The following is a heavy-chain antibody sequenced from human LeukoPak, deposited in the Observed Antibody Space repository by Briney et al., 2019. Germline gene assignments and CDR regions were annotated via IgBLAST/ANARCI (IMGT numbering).Heavy chain of an antibody. J-gene: IGHJ4*02. Sequence: SGRSLRLSCAASGFTFSSYAMHWVRQAPGKGLEWVAVISYDGGNKYYADSVKGRFTISRDNSKNTLYLQMNSLRAEDTAVYYCAREGASIAAAGNYWGQGTLVTVSS. CDR2: ISYDGGNK. D-gene: IGHD6-13*01. V-gene: IGHV3-30*04. CDR1: GFTFSSYA. CDR3: AREGASIAAAGNY.